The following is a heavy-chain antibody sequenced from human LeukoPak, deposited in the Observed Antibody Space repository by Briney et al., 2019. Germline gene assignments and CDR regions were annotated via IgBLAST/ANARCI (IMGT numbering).Heavy chain of an antibody. CDR1: GGSISSYY. Sequence: PSETLSLTCTVSGGSISSYYWSWIRQPPGKRLEWIGYISYSGSTNYNPSLKSRVTISVDTSNNQFSLKLTSVTAADPAVYYCTRVPDSSGYSNYFDYWGQGTLVTVSS. CDR2: ISYSGST. V-gene: IGHV4-59*01. CDR3: TRVPDSSGYSNYFDY. D-gene: IGHD3-22*01. J-gene: IGHJ4*02.